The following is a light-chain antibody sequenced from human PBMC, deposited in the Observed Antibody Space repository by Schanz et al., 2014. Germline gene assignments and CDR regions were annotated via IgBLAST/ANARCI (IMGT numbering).Light chain of an antibody. Sequence: DIQMTQSPSSLSASVGDRVTITCQASQDISNYLNWYQQKPGKAPKLLIYDASNLETGVTSRFSGSGSGTDFTFTISSLQPEDSATDYCQEYNSYPLTSSGGTKVDSK. CDR1: QDISNY. J-gene: IGKJ4*01. CDR2: DAS. CDR3: QEYNSYPLT. V-gene: IGKV1-33*01.